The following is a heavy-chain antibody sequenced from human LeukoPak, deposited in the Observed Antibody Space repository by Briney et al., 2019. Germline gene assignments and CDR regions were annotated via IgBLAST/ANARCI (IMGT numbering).Heavy chain of an antibody. Sequence: PGGSLRLSCAASGFTFSSYWMTWVRQAPGKGLEWVASIKQDGSEKFYVDSVKGRFTISRDNAKNSLYLQMNSLRGEDTAVYYCANAVPGGYYMDVWGKGTTVTVSS. CDR3: ANAVPGGYYMDV. J-gene: IGHJ6*03. D-gene: IGHD3-10*01. V-gene: IGHV3-7*01. CDR2: IKQDGSEK. CDR1: GFTFSSYW.